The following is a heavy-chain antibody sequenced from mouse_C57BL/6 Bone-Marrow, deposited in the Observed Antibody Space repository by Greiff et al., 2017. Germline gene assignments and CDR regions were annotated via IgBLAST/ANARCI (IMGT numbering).Heavy chain of an antibody. CDR2: IRLKSDNYAT. CDR1: GFTFSNYW. V-gene: IGHV6-3*01. CDR3: TNYYGSPLDY. D-gene: IGHD1-1*01. Sequence: DVMLVESGGGLVQPGGSMKLSCVASGFTFSNYWMNWVRQSPEKGLEWVAQIRLKSDNYATHYAESVKGRFTISRDDSKSSVYLQMNNLRAEDTGIYYCTNYYGSPLDYWGQGTTLTVSS. J-gene: IGHJ2*01.